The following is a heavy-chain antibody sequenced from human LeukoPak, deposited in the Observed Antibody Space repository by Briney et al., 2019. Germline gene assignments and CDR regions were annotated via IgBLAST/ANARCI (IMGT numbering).Heavy chain of an antibody. CDR2: IYYSGST. Sequence: SETLSLTCTLSGGSISSSSYYWGWIRQPPGKGLEWIGSIYYSGSTNYNPSLKSRVTILVDTSKNLFSLRLSSVTAADTAVYYCARNYNDYSSDYWGQGTLVTASS. D-gene: IGHD4-11*01. J-gene: IGHJ4*02. CDR1: GGSISSSSYY. CDR3: ARNYNDYSSDY. V-gene: IGHV4-39*07.